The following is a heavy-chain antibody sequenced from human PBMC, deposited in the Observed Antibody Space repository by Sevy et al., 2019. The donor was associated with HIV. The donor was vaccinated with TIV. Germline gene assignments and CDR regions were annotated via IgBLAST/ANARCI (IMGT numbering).Heavy chain of an antibody. Sequence: ASVKVSCMVSGYTLSELSMHWVRQAPGKGLEWMGSFDPEDDETIYAQKFQGRVTMTEDTSTDTAYMELNNLRSEDTAVYYCATDTTGYHSTLDYWGQGTLVTVSS. J-gene: IGHJ4*02. CDR3: ATDTTGYHSTLDY. CDR1: GYTLSELS. CDR2: FDPEDDET. V-gene: IGHV1-24*01. D-gene: IGHD3-9*01.